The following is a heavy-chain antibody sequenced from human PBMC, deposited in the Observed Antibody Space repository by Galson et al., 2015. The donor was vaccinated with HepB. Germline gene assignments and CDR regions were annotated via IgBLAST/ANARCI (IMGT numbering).Heavy chain of an antibody. Sequence: SLRLSCAASGFTFDDYAMYWVRQAPGKGLEWVSGISWNSDNMGYADSVKGRFTISRDNAKNTLYLQMNSLRAEDTAVYYCARRYKGSSSSLRALHPTDAFDICGPGTLVTVSS. CDR1: GFTFDDYA. J-gene: IGHJ3*02. CDR3: ARRYKGSSSSLRALHPTDAFDI. V-gene: IGHV3-9*01. CDR2: ISWNSDNM. D-gene: IGHD6-6*01.